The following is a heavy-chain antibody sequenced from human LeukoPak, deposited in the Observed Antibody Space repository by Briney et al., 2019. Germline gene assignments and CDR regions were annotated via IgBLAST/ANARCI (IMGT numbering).Heavy chain of an antibody. CDR1: GFTFSSYG. D-gene: IGHD5-24*01. J-gene: IGHJ4*02. Sequence: PGGSLRLSCAASGFTFSSYGMHWVRQAPGKGLEWVAVISYDGSNKYYADSVKGRFTISRDNSKNTLYLQMNSLRAEDTAVYYCAKDPGDGYNLSYSDYWGQGTLVTVSS. CDR2: ISYDGSNK. CDR3: AKDPGDGYNLSYSDY. V-gene: IGHV3-30*18.